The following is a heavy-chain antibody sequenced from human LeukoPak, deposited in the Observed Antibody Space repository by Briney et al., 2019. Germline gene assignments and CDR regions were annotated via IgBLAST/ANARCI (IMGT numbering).Heavy chain of an antibody. J-gene: IGHJ4*02. CDR3: ARYTGYSSDY. CDR2: ISSSGSTI. Sequence: GGSLRLSCAASGFTFSSYEMNWVRQAPGKGLEWVSYISSSGSTIYYADSVRGRFTISRDNAKNSLYLQMNSLRAEDTAVYYCARYTGYSSDYWGQGTLVTVSS. D-gene: IGHD5-18*01. CDR1: GFTFSSYE. V-gene: IGHV3-48*03.